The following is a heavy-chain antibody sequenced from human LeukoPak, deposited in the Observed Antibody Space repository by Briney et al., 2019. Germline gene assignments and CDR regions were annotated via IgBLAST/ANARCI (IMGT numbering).Heavy chain of an antibody. CDR1: GYTFSGYS. D-gene: IGHD1-20*01. CDR2: INPNSGVT. V-gene: IGHV1-2*06. J-gene: IGHJ5*01. Sequence: GASVKVSCKASGYTFSGYSMHWVRQAPGQGLEWMGRINPNSGVTYYAQKFQGRVTMTSDTSITTAYMELSSLTSDDTATYYCARHASNWSAFDSWGQGTLVIVSS. CDR3: ARHASNWSAFDS.